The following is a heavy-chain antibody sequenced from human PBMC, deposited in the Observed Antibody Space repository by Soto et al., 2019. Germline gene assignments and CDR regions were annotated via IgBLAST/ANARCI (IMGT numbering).Heavy chain of an antibody. Sequence: ASVKVSCKASGYTFTSYYMHWVRQAPGQGLEWMGIINPSGGSTSYAQKFQGRVTMTRDTSTSTVYMELSSLRSEDTAVYYCARGDVVVVAAPPYYYMDVWGKGTTVTVSS. D-gene: IGHD2-15*01. CDR2: INPSGGST. V-gene: IGHV1-46*03. CDR1: GYTFTSYY. J-gene: IGHJ6*03. CDR3: ARGDVVVVAAPPYYYMDV.